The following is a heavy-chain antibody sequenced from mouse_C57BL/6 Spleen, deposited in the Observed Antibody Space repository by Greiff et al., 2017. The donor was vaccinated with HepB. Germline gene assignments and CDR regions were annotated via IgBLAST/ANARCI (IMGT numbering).Heavy chain of an antibody. J-gene: IGHJ4*01. Sequence: QVQLQQSGPELVKPGASVKISCKASGYAFSSSWMNWVKQRPGKGLEWIGRIYPGDGDTNYNGKFKGKATLTADKSSSTAYMQLSSLTSEDSAVYFCARFRANYYGSSPYAMDYWGQGTSVTVSS. D-gene: IGHD1-1*01. CDR1: GYAFSSSW. CDR2: IYPGDGDT. V-gene: IGHV1-82*01. CDR3: ARFRANYYGSSPYAMDY.